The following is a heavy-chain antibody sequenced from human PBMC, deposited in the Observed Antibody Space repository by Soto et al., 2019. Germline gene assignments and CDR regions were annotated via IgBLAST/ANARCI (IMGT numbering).Heavy chain of an antibody. D-gene: IGHD1-26*01. Sequence: TLSLTCTFSGCSISSGGYYWSWIRQHPGKGLERIGYIYYSGSTYYNPSLKSRVTISVDKSKNQFSLKLSSVTAADTAVYYCARRYGGNLDYWGQGTLVTVSS. V-gene: IGHV4-31*03. CDR1: GCSISSGGYY. J-gene: IGHJ4*02. CDR2: IYYSGST. CDR3: ARRYGGNLDY.